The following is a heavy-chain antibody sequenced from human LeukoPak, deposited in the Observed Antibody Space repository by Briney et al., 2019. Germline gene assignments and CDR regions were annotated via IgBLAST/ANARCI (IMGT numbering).Heavy chain of an antibody. Sequence: PGGSLRLSCAASGFTFSSYATSWVRQAPGKGLERVSAISGSGGSTYYADSVKSRFPISRDNSKNTLYLQMNSLRAEDTAVYYCAIGAMVTALDYWGQGALVTVSS. J-gene: IGHJ4*02. CDR1: GFTFSSYA. V-gene: IGHV3-23*01. CDR3: AIGAMVTALDY. CDR2: ISGSGGST. D-gene: IGHD5-18*01.